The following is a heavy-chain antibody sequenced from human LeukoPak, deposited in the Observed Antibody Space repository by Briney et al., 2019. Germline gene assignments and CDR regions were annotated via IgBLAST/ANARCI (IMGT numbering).Heavy chain of an antibody. J-gene: IGHJ4*02. CDR3: AKGADYGDYYYFDY. Sequence: GRQRLVKKMKWVSSFTGGGSTYYADSVRGRFTISRDYSKNTLYLQMNSLRDDDTAVYYCAKGADYGDYYYFDYWGRGTLVTVSS. D-gene: IGHD4-17*01. V-gene: IGHV3-23*01. CDR2: FTGGGST.